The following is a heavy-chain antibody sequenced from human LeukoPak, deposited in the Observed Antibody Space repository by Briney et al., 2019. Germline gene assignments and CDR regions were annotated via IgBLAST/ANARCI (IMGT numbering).Heavy chain of an antibody. CDR3: ARDYKYAFDN. D-gene: IGHD5-24*01. V-gene: IGHV3-48*01. CDR1: GFPFSDYS. J-gene: IGHJ4*02. Sequence: GGSLILSCAASGFPFSDYSMNRVRQAPGKGLEWISYIGIDSGNTNYADSVKGRFTISGDKAKNSLYLQMNSLRVEDTAVYYCARDYKYAFDNWGQGTLVTVSS. CDR2: IGIDSGNT.